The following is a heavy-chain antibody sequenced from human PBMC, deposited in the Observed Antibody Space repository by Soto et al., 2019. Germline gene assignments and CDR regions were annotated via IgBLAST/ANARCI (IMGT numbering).Heavy chain of an antibody. D-gene: IGHD2-15*01. CDR3: ARVGYCSGGSCNYHYYGMDV. CDR1: GYSFTSYW. V-gene: IGHV5-10-1*01. Sequence: PGESLKISCKGSGYSFTSYWISWVRQMPGKGLEWMGRIDPSDSYTNYSPSFQGHVTISADKSISTAYLQWSSLKASDTAMYYCARVGYCSGGSCNYHYYGMDVWGQGTTVTVSS. CDR2: IDPSDSYT. J-gene: IGHJ6*02.